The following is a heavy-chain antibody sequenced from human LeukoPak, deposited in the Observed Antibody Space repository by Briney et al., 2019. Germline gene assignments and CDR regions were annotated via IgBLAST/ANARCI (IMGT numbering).Heavy chain of an antibody. Sequence: KTSETLSLTCAVSGYSISSGYSWDWIRQSPGKGLEWIGNIYSSGSTYYNPSLKSRVTISVDTYKNQFSLSLNSVTAADTAVYYCARRKTLFWYFDYWGQGTLVTVSS. CDR2: IYSSGST. V-gene: IGHV4-38-2*01. D-gene: IGHD3-3*01. J-gene: IGHJ4*02. CDR3: ARRKTLFWYFDY. CDR1: GYSISSGYS.